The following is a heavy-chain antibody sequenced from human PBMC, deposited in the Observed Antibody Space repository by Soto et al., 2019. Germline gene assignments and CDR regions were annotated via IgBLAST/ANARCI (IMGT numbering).Heavy chain of an antibody. J-gene: IGHJ4*02. Sequence: EVQLLESGGGLVQPGGTLRLACAASGFTFSIYAMSWVRQAPGKGLEWVSAISGSGGSTYYADSVKGRFTISRDNSKNTLYLQMNSLRAEDTAVYYCAKIPDRSSPRGVFFDYCGQGTLVTVSS. CDR1: GFTFSIYA. V-gene: IGHV3-23*01. CDR2: ISGSGGST. CDR3: AKIPDRSSPRGVFFDY. D-gene: IGHD6-6*01.